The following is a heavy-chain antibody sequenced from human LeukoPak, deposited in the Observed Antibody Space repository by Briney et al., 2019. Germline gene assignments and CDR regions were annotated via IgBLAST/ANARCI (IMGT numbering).Heavy chain of an antibody. Sequence: PGGSLRLSCAASGFTFSSYAMSWVRQAPGKGLEGVSAISGRGGSTYYADSVKGRFTISRDNSKNTLYLQMNSLRAEDTAVYYCAKRGGSGAKYFDYWGQGTLVTVSS. CDR2: ISGRGGST. D-gene: IGHD3-10*01. V-gene: IGHV3-23*01. CDR3: AKRGGSGAKYFDY. CDR1: GFTFSSYA. J-gene: IGHJ4*02.